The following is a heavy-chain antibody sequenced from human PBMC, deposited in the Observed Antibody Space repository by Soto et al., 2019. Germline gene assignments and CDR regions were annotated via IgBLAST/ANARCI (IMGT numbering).Heavy chain of an antibody. Sequence: GGSLRLSCAASGFTFSSYWMRWVRQAPGKGLVWVSRINLDGSISRYTDSVKGRFTISRDNAKNTLYLQMNSLRAEDTAVYNCAREGYTFGMDVWGQGTTVTVSS. CDR1: GFTFSSYW. CDR2: INLDGSIS. D-gene: IGHD2-2*02. J-gene: IGHJ6*02. V-gene: IGHV3-74*01. CDR3: AREGYTFGMDV.